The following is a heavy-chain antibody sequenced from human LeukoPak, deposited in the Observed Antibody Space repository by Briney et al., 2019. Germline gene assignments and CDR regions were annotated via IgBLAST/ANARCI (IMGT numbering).Heavy chain of an antibody. J-gene: IGHJ4*02. Sequence: ASVKVSCKASGYTFTSYGIIWVRQAPGQGLEWMGWISAYNGNTNYAQKLQGRVTMTTDTSTSTAYMELRSLRSDDTAVYYCARDGGRVGATVIDYWGQGTLVTVSS. D-gene: IGHD1-26*01. CDR1: GYTFTSYG. V-gene: IGHV1-18*01. CDR2: ISAYNGNT. CDR3: ARDGGRVGATVIDY.